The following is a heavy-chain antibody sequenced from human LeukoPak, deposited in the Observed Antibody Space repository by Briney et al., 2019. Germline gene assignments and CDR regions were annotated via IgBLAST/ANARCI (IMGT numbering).Heavy chain of an antibody. CDR3: ARVLWFGGIYYFDY. Sequence: GGSLRLSCAASGFSFRSFWMSWVRQAPGKGLEWVASIKEDGSDKYYVESVKGRFTISRENARNSLYLQMNSLRAEETAVYYCARVLWFGGIYYFDYWGQGTLVTVSS. CDR2: IKEDGSDK. V-gene: IGHV3-7*04. CDR1: GFSFRSFW. D-gene: IGHD3-10*01. J-gene: IGHJ4*02.